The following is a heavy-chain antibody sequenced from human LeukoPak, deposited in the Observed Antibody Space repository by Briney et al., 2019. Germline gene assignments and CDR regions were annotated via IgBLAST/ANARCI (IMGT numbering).Heavy chain of an antibody. CDR2: IYSGGST. CDR3: ASFRYYYDSSGYYVDY. J-gene: IGHJ4*02. V-gene: IGHV3-66*01. D-gene: IGHD3-22*01. Sequence: GGSLRLSCAASGFTVSSNYMSWVRQAPGKGLEWVSVIYSGGSTYYADSVKGRFTISRDNSKNTLYLQTNSLRAEDTAVYYCASFRYYYDSSGYYVDYWGQGTLVTVSS. CDR1: GFTVSSNY.